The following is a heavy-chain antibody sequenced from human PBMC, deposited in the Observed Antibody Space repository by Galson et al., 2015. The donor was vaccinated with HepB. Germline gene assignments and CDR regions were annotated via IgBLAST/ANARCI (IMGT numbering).Heavy chain of an antibody. Sequence: SMRLSCAASRFTFSSYAMSWVSQAPGNGQDCTLIISGSGGNTNSADTVKGRFTISRDTSKNTLYLQLNSLRAEDTAIYYCANARSQWLRPYYFDYWGQGTLVTVSS. CDR3: ANARSQWLRPYYFDY. V-gene: IGHV3-23*01. J-gene: IGHJ4*02. CDR1: RFTFSSYA. CDR2: ISGSGGNT. D-gene: IGHD6-19*01.